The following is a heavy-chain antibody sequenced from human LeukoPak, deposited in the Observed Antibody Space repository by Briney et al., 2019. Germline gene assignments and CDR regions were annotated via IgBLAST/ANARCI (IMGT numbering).Heavy chain of an antibody. CDR2: MNPNSGNT. CDR1: GYTFTGYY. Sequence: ASVKVSCKASGYTFTGYYMHWVRQAPGQGLEWMGWMNPNSGNTGYAQKFQGRVTITRNTSISTAYMELSSLRSEDTAVYYCARGRFGLLWFGELFDYWGQGTLVTVSS. J-gene: IGHJ4*02. CDR3: ARGRFGLLWFGELFDY. V-gene: IGHV1-8*03. D-gene: IGHD3-10*01.